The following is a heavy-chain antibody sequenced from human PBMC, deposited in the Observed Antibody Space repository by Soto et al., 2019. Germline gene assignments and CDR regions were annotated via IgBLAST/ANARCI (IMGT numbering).Heavy chain of an antibody. Sequence: ASVKVSCKASGYTFTGYYMHWVRQAPGQGIEWMGWINPNSGGTNYAQKFQGWVTMTRDTSISTGYMELSRLRSDDTAVYYCARGPIVIKPGAINPTVAYYYGMDVWGQGTTVTVSS. CDR2: INPNSGGT. CDR1: GYTFTGYY. J-gene: IGHJ6*02. V-gene: IGHV1-2*04. D-gene: IGHD2-2*02. CDR3: ARGPIVIKPGAINPTVAYYYGMDV.